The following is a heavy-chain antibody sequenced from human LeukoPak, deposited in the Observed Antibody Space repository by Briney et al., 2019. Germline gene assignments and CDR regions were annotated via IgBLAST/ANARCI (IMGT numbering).Heavy chain of an antibody. J-gene: IGHJ4*02. D-gene: IGHD6-6*01. CDR2: IYYSGST. CDR3: ARDLFHSSSSPTDY. Sequence: TSETLSLTXTVSGGPISSYYWSWIRQPPGKGLEWIGYIYYSGSTNYNPSLKSRVTISVDTSKNQFSLKLSSVTAADTAVYYCARDLFHSSSSPTDYWGQGTLVTVSS. V-gene: IGHV4-59*01. CDR1: GGPISSYY.